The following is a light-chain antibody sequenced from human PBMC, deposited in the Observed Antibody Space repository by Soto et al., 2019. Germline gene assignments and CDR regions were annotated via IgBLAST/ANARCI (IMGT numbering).Light chain of an antibody. CDR1: SSDIGVYDF. Sequence: QSVLTQPPSASGSPGQSGTISCTGTSSDIGVYDFVSWYQQPHGKAPKVIIYQVNKRPSGFPDRFSGSKSGNTASLTVSGLRPEDEANYYCNSYTPLSNRVFGTGTKLTVL. V-gene: IGLV2-8*01. CDR3: NSYTPLSNRV. CDR2: QVN. J-gene: IGLJ1*01.